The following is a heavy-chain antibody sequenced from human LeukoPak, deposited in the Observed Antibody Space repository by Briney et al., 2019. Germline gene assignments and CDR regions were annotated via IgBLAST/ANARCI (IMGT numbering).Heavy chain of an antibody. J-gene: IGHJ4*02. CDR1: GFTFSSYA. CDR3: ASGRGSLDY. Sequence: PGGSLRLSCAASGFTFSSYAMHWVRQAPGKGLEWVAVISHDGSNKYYADSVKGRFTISRDNSKNTLYLQMNSLRAEDTAVYYCASGRGSLDYWGQGTLVTVSS. D-gene: IGHD3-16*01. V-gene: IGHV3-30-3*01. CDR2: ISHDGSNK.